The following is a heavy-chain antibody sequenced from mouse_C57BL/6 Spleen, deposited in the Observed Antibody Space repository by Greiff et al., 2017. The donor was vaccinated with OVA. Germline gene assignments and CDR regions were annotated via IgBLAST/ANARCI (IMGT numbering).Heavy chain of an antibody. Sequence: QVQLKQPGAELVKPGASVKLSCKASGYTFTSYWMHWVKQRPGRGLEWIGRIDPNSGGTKYNEKFKSKATLTVDKPSSTAYMQLSSLTSEDSAVYYCARCGSGPSYAMDYWGQGTSVTVSS. J-gene: IGHJ4*01. D-gene: IGHD3-2*02. V-gene: IGHV1-72*01. CDR1: GYTFTSYW. CDR3: ARCGSGPSYAMDY. CDR2: IDPNSGGT.